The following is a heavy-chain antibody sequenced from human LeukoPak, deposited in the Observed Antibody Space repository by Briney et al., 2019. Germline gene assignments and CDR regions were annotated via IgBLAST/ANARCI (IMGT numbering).Heavy chain of an antibody. J-gene: IGHJ4*02. CDR2: ISYDGSNK. D-gene: IGHD1-26*01. CDR3: AKSELLDY. Sequence: GGSLRLSCAASGFTFSSYAMHWVRQAPGKGLEWVAVISYDGSNKYYADSVKGRFTISRDNSKNTLYLQMNSLRAEDTAVYYCAKSELLDYWGQGTLVTVSS. CDR1: GFTFSSYA. V-gene: IGHV3-30*04.